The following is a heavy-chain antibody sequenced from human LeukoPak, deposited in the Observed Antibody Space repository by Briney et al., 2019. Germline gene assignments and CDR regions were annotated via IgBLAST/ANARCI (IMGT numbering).Heavy chain of an antibody. CDR3: ARGPGRVAVPATGSFDL. CDR2: IKHDGSER. D-gene: IGHD3-9*01. CDR1: GFTFPSYW. J-gene: IGHJ3*01. V-gene: IGHV3-7*03. Sequence: GGSLRLSCAACGFTFPSYWMSWVRQVPGKGLEWVANIKHDGSERYYVDSVKGRFTISRDDSKKSVYLQMNSLRAEDTALYYCARGPGRVAVPATGSFDLWGQGTMVTVS.